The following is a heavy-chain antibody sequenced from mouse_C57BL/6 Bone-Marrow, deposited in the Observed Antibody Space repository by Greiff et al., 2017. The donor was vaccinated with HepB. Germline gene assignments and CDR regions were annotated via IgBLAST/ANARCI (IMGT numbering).Heavy chain of an antibody. CDR3: ARRRRFAY. CDR2: IYPGDGDT. V-gene: IGHV1-82*01. J-gene: IGHJ3*01. CDR1: GYAFSSSW. Sequence: QVQLKESGPELVKPGASVKISCKASGYAFSSSWMNWVKQRPGKGLEWIGRIYPGDGDTNYNGKFKGKATLTADKSSSTAYMQLSSLTSEDSAVYFCARRRRFAYWGQGTLVTVSA.